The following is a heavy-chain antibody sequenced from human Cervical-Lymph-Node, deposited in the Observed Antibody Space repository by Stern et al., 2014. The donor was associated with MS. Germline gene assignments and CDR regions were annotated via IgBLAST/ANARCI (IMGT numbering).Heavy chain of an antibody. Sequence: VQLEESGAEVKKPGSSVKVSCKASGGTFSSYAISWVRQAPGQGLEWMGGIIPIFGTANYAQKFQGRVTITADESTSTAYMELSSLRSEDTAVYYCARDPAPNWGSSYFDYWGQGTLVTVSS. CDR1: GGTFSSYA. D-gene: IGHD7-27*01. V-gene: IGHV1-69*01. CDR2: IIPIFGTA. J-gene: IGHJ4*02. CDR3: ARDPAPNWGSSYFDY.